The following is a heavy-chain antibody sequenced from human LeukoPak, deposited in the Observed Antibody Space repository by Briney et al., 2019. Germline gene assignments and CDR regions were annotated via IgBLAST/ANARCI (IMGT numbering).Heavy chain of an antibody. CDR3: ARTNMPAREGTYFDY. Sequence: GEPLKISCKASVYSFTNYWIGWVRQMSGKGLEWMGIIYPSDSDIRYRPSFRGQVTMSADKSISTAYLQWSSLKASDTAIYYCARTNMPAREGTYFDYWGQGTLVTVSS. CDR2: IYPSDSDI. V-gene: IGHV5-51*01. J-gene: IGHJ4*02. D-gene: IGHD6-6*01. CDR1: VYSFTNYW.